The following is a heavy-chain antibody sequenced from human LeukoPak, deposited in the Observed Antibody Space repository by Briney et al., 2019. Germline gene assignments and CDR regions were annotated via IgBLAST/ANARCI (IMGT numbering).Heavy chain of an antibody. CDR3: ARDGGEWELRTFDY. D-gene: IGHD1-26*01. V-gene: IGHV3-48*01. CDR2: ISSSSSTI. Sequence: PGGSLRLSCAASGFTFNRYWMSWVRQAPGKGLEWVSYISSSSSTIYYADSVKGRFTISRDNAKNSLYLQMNSLRAEDTAVYYCARDGGEWELRTFDYWGQGTLVTVSS. J-gene: IGHJ4*02. CDR1: GFTFNRYW.